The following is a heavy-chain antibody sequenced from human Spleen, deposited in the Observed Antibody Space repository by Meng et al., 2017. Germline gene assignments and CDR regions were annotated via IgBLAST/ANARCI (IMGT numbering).Heavy chain of an antibody. CDR3: ARETDIVATAALLY. J-gene: IGHJ4*02. D-gene: IGHD5-12*01. Sequence: GGSLRLSCAASGFIFSNYAMHWVRQAPGKGLEWVAVISFDGNNKYYADSVKGRFSISRDNSKRTLYLQMNSLRAEDTAVYYCARETDIVATAALLYWGQGTLVTVSS. CDR2: ISFDGNNK. CDR1: GFIFSNYA. V-gene: IGHV3-30*07.